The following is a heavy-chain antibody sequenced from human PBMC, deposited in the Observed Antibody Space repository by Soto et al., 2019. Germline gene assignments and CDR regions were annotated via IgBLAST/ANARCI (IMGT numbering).Heavy chain of an antibody. Sequence: QVQLVESGGGVVQPGRSLRLSCAASGFTFSPYAMHWVRQAPGKGLEWVALISYDGSNEYYADSVKGRFTISRDNSKNTLYLQMNSLRAEDTAVYFCARDIRSGILGSAPDYWCQVTLVTVSS. CDR2: ISYDGSNE. CDR3: ARDIRSGILGSAPDY. V-gene: IGHV3-30-3*01. CDR1: GFTFSPYA. J-gene: IGHJ4*02. D-gene: IGHD3-9*01.